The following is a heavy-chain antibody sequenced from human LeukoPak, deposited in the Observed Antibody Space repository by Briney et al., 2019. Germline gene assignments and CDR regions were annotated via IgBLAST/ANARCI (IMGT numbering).Heavy chain of an antibody. D-gene: IGHD3-9*01. CDR3: TTALNFDILTGLYQPIAAFDV. CDR1: GFTFSSYE. CDR2: ISYDGSNK. Sequence: GGSLRLSCAASGFTFSSYEMNWVRQAPGKGLEWVAVISYDGSNKYYADSVKGRFTISRDDSKNTVYLQMSSLITDDTGVYYCTTALNFDILTGLYQPIAAFDVWGQGTLVTVSS. V-gene: IGHV3-30*04. J-gene: IGHJ3*01.